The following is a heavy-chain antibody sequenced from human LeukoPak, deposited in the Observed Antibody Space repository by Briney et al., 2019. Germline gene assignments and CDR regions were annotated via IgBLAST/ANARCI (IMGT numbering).Heavy chain of an antibody. CDR2: IIPIFGTA. CDR1: GGTFSSYA. Sequence: ASVKVSCKASGGTFSSYAISWVRQAPGQGLEWMGGIIPIFGTANYAQKFQGRVTITADESTSTAYMELSSLRFEDTAVYYCARDQRSSSGWYNWFDPWGQGTLVTVSS. V-gene: IGHV1-69*13. CDR3: ARDQRSSSGWYNWFDP. J-gene: IGHJ5*02. D-gene: IGHD6-19*01.